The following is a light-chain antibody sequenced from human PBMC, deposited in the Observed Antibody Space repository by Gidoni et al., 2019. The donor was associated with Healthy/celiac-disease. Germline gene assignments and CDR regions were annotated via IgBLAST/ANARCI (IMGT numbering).Light chain of an antibody. CDR3: QQLNSYPRT. Sequence: IQLTQSPSSLSASVRDRVTITCRASQGISSYLAGYQQKPGKAPKLLIYAASTLQSGVPSRFSGSGSGTDFTLTISSLQPEDFATYYCQQLNSYPRTFGQGTKVEIK. CDR1: QGISSY. V-gene: IGKV1-9*01. CDR2: AAS. J-gene: IGKJ1*01.